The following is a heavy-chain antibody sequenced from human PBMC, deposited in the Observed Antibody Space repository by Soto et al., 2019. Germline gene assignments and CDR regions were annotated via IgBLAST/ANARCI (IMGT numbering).Heavy chain of an antibody. CDR3: AKTGYSSGWGGYAAFDI. D-gene: IGHD6-19*01. J-gene: IGHJ3*02. Sequence: EVQLVESGGGLVQPGRSLRLSCAASGFTFDDYAMHWVRQAPGKGLEGVSGISWNSGSIGYADSVKGRFTISRDNDKNSLYLQMNRLRTEDTALYYCAKTGYSSGWGGYAAFDIWGKGTMVTVSS. CDR1: GFTFDDYA. V-gene: IGHV3-9*01. CDR2: ISWNSGSI.